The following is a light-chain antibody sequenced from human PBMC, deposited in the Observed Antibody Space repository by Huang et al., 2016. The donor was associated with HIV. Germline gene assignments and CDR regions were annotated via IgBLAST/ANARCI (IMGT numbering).Light chain of an antibody. CDR3: LQDHNYPRT. CDR2: GAS. V-gene: IGKV1-6*01. J-gene: IGKJ1*01. Sequence: AIQMTQSPSSLSASVGDRVIITCRASQGITDDLAWYQQKPGKAPKLLISGASTLRSWVPSRFSCSGAGTDFTLTISSLQPEDYATYYCLQDHNYPRTFGQGTKVEI. CDR1: QGITDD.